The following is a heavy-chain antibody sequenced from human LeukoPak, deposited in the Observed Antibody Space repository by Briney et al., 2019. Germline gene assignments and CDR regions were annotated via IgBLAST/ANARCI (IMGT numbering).Heavy chain of an antibody. CDR3: ARGQRRYYGSGRYPFY. CDR1: GGSFSGYY. J-gene: IGHJ4*02. Sequence: PSETLSLTCAVYGGSFSGYYWSWIRQPPGKGLEWIGEINHSGSTNYNPSLKSRVTISVDTSKNQFSLKLSPVTAADTAVYYCARGQRRYYGSGRYPFYWGQGTLVTVSS. CDR2: INHSGST. V-gene: IGHV4-34*01. D-gene: IGHD3-10*01.